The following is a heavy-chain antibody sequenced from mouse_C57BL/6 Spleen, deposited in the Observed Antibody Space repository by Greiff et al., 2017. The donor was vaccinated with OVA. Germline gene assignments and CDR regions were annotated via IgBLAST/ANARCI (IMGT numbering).Heavy chain of an antibody. CDR1: GYSFTGYS. Sequence: VHVKQPGAELVMPGASVKISCKASGYSFTGYSMNWVKQSPEKSLEWIGEINPSTGGTTYNQKFKAKATLTVDKSSSTAYMQLKSLTSEDSAVYYCARSGSSYAMDYWGQGTSVTVSS. V-gene: IGHV1-42*01. J-gene: IGHJ4*01. CDR3: ARSGSSYAMDY. CDR2: INPSTGGT. D-gene: IGHD1-1*01.